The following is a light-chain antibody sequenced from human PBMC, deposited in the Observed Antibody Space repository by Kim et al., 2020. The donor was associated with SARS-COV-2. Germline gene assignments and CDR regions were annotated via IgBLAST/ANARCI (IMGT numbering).Light chain of an antibody. V-gene: IGLV3-1*01. CDR1: KLGDKY. CDR2: QDS. J-gene: IGLJ2*01. Sequence: SYELTQPPSVSVSPGQTASITCSGDKLGDKYACWYQQKPGQPPVLVIYQDSKRPSGIPERFSGSNSGNTATLTISGTRAMDEADYYCQAWDSSTVVFGGGTKLTVL. CDR3: QAWDSSTVV.